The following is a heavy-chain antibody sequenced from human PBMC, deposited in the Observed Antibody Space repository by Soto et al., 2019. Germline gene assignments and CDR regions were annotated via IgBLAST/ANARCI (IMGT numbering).Heavy chain of an antibody. CDR1: GFPFSSYA. CDR3: ATFTHTEFDY. Sequence: GGSLRLSCATSGFPFSSYAMSWVRPAPGKGLEWVSAISGSGGSTYYADSVKGRFTISRDNSKNTLYLQMNSLRAVDTAVYYCATFTHTEFDYWGQGTLVTVSS. V-gene: IGHV3-23*01. CDR2: ISGSGGST. J-gene: IGHJ4*02.